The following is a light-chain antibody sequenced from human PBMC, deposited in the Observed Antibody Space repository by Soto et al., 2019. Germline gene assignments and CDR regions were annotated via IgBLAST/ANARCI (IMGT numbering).Light chain of an antibody. J-gene: IGLJ3*02. V-gene: IGLV6-57*04. CDR1: SGNIANNY. Sequence: NFMLTQPHSVSESPGKTVTVSCTRSSGNIANNYVQWYQQRPGSAPTTVSYEDNQRPSGVPDRFSGSIDTSSNSASLTISGLKTEDEADYYCQSYDSSSWVFGGGTKVTVL. CDR2: EDN. CDR3: QSYDSSSWV.